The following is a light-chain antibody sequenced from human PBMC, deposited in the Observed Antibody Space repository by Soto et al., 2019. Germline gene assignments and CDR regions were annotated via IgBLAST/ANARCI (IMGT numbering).Light chain of an antibody. CDR1: SSNIGNNY. J-gene: IGLJ1*01. Sequence: QSVLTQPPSVSAAPGQKVTISCSGSSSNIGNNYVSWYQHLPGTAPKLLIFDNNKRPSGIPDRFSGSKSGTSATLDITGLQTGDEADYYCGTCDSSLGRVFGTGTKVTVL. CDR3: GTCDSSLGRV. CDR2: DNN. V-gene: IGLV1-51*01.